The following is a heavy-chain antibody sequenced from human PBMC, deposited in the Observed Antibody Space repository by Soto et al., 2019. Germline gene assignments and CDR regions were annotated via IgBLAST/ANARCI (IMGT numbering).Heavy chain of an antibody. CDR1: GFTFRDYW. CDR3: ARGGLWSYWFDP. V-gene: IGHV3-74*03. D-gene: IGHD3-10*01. Sequence: EVQLVESGGGLVQPGGSLRLSCAASGFTFRDYWMHWVRQAPGKGLVWVSGGKGDGSATKYADSVKGRFTISRDNAENMLDLQMHSLGDDDTDIYECARGGLWSYWFDPWGQGTQVTVSS. CDR2: GKGDGSAT. J-gene: IGHJ5*02.